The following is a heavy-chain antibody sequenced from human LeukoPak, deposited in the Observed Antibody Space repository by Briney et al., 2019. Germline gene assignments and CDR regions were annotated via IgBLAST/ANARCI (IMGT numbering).Heavy chain of an antibody. V-gene: IGHV4-30-4*08. CDR3: ARVGYTSSWPFDY. CDR1: GGSISSYY. D-gene: IGHD6-13*01. J-gene: IGHJ4*02. Sequence: SETLSLTCTVSGGSISSYYWSWIRQPPGKGLEWIGYIYYSGSTYSNPSLKTRVTISVDTSKNQFSLKLRSVTAADTAVYFCARVGYTSSWPFDYWGRGTLVTVSS. CDR2: IYYSGST.